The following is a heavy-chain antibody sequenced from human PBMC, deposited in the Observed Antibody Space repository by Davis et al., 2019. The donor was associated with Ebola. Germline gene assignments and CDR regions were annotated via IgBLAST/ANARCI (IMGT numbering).Heavy chain of an antibody. Sequence: SETLSLTCTVSGGSISSSSYYWGWIRQPPGKGLEWIGSIYYSGSTYYNPSLKSQVTISVDTSKNQFSLKLSSVTAADTAVYYCVRVVVVPAAVFGYYYYYGMDVWGQGTTVTVSS. V-gene: IGHV4-39*01. D-gene: IGHD2-2*01. CDR1: GGSISSSSYY. CDR2: IYYSGST. CDR3: VRVVVVPAAVFGYYYYYGMDV. J-gene: IGHJ6*02.